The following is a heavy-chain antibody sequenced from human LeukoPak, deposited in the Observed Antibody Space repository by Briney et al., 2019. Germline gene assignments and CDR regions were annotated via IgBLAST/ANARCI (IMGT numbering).Heavy chain of an antibody. CDR3: ARTEFYSGSYPLDASDI. D-gene: IGHD1-26*01. CDR2: ISYDGSNK. Sequence: GRSLRLSCAASGFTFSSYGMHWVRQAPGKGLEWVAVISYDGSNKYYADSVKGRFTISRDNSKNTLYLQMNSLRAEDTAVYYCARTEFYSGSYPLDASDIWGQGTMVTVSS. J-gene: IGHJ3*02. CDR1: GFTFSSYG. V-gene: IGHV3-30*03.